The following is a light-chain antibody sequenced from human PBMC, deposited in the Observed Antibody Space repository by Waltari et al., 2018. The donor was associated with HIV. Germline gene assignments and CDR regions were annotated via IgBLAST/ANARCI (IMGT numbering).Light chain of an antibody. Sequence: QSALTQPPSVSAAPGQKITISCYGNDSNIGKHYVSWYHPLPGTAPKLLIYATTKRPSSLSARFSGSKSATSATLGITGLQTGDEGDYFCATWDSTLGLEVFGGGTRLTVL. CDR2: ATT. J-gene: IGLJ2*01. CDR3: ATWDSTLGLEV. V-gene: IGLV1-51*02. CDR1: DSNIGKHY.